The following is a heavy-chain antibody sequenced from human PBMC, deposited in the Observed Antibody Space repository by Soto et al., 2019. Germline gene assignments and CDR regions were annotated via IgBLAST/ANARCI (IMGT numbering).Heavy chain of an antibody. Sequence: QVQLVESGGGVVQPGRSLRLSCAASGFTFSSYGMHWVRQAPGKGLEWVSVIWYDGSNKYYADSVKGRFTISRDNSKNTLYLQMNSLRAEDTAVYYCARESRPKQQLVSDYMHVWGKGTTVTVSS. V-gene: IGHV3-33*01. CDR3: ARESRPKQQLVSDYMHV. D-gene: IGHD6-13*01. CDR1: GFTFSSYG. CDR2: IWYDGSNK. J-gene: IGHJ6*03.